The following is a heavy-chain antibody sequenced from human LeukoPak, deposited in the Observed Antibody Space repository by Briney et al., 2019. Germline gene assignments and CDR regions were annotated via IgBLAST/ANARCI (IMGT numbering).Heavy chain of an antibody. D-gene: IGHD6-13*01. CDR1: GYSFTSYW. J-gene: IGHJ4*02. V-gene: IGHV5-51*01. CDR2: IYPGDSDT. CDR3: ARRRRYSSSWYFDY. Sequence: GESLKISCKGSGYSFTSYWMGWVRQMPGKGLEWMGIIYPGDSDTRYSPSFQGQVTISADKSISTAYLQWSGLKASDTAMYYCARRRRYSSSWYFDYWGQGTLVTVSS.